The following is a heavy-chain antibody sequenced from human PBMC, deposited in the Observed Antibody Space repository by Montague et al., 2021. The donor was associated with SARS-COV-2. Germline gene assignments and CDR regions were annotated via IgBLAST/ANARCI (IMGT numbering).Heavy chain of an antibody. CDR1: GFTFSSYN. V-gene: IGHV3-21*01. D-gene: IGHD6-13*01. J-gene: IGHJ3*02. CDR3: ARPRWDAFDI. CDR2: ISSSSSYI. Sequence: SLRLSCAASGFTFSSYNMNWVRQAPGKGLEWVSSISSSSSYIYYADSVKGRFTISRDNAKNSLYLQMNSLRAEDTAVYYCARPRWDAFDIWGQGTMVTVSS.